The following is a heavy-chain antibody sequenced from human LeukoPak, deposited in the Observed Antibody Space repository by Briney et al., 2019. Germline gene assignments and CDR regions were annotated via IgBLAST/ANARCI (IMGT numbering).Heavy chain of an antibody. V-gene: IGHV1-2*04. CDR2: INPNSGGT. Sequence: ASVKVSCKASGYTFTGYYMHWVRQAPGQGLEWMGWINPNSGGTNYAQKFQGWVTMTRDTSISTAYMELSRLRSDDTAVYYCARILVPATLNWFDPWGQGTLVTVSS. CDR1: GYTFTGYY. J-gene: IGHJ5*02. CDR3: ARILVPATLNWFDP. D-gene: IGHD2-2*01.